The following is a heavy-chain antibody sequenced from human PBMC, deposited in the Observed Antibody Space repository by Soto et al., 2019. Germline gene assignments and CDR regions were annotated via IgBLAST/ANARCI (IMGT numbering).Heavy chain of an antibody. CDR2: IKSKTDGGTT. Sequence: EVQLVESGGGLVKPGGSLRLSCAASGFTFSNAWMSWVRQAPGKGLEWVGRIKSKTDGGTTDYAAPVKGRFTISRDDSKNTLYLQMNSLKTEDTAVYYCTTTLTVASTGAFDIWGQGTMVTVSS. CDR1: GFTFSNAW. V-gene: IGHV3-15*01. J-gene: IGHJ3*02. CDR3: TTTLTVASTGAFDI. D-gene: IGHD6-19*01.